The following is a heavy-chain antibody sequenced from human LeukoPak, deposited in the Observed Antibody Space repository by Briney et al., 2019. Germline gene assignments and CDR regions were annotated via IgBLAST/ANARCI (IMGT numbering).Heavy chain of an antibody. Sequence: GGSLRLSCAASGFTFSSYAMHWVRQAPGKGLEWVAVISYDGSNKYYADSAKGRFTISRDNSKNTLYLQMNSLRAEDTAVYYCARGVAYSSGWYGTGSYYYVMDVWGQGTTVTVSS. J-gene: IGHJ6*02. D-gene: IGHD6-19*01. CDR2: ISYDGSNK. CDR3: ARGVAYSSGWYGTGSYYYVMDV. CDR1: GFTFSSYA. V-gene: IGHV3-30-3*01.